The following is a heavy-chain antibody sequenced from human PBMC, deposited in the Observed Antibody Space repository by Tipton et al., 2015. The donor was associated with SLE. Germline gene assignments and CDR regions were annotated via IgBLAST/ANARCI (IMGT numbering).Heavy chain of an antibody. V-gene: IGHV4-34*01. J-gene: IGHJ1*01. CDR1: GGSFSGYY. Sequence: TLSLTCAVYGGSFSGYYWSWIRQPPGKGLEWIGEINHSGSTNYNPSLKSRVTISVDTSKNQFSLKLSSVTAADTAVYYCARGRGRGDPSYWGQGTLVTVSS. CDR2: INHSGST. D-gene: IGHD7-27*01. CDR3: ARGRGRGDPSY.